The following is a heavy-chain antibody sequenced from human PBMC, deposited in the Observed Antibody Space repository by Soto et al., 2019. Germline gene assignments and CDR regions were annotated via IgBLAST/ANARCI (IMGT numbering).Heavy chain of an antibody. V-gene: IGHV4-61*01. CDR2: IYYSGST. D-gene: IGHD3-3*01. CDR3: ARDFWSGNYGRDV. Sequence: SETLSLTCTVSGDSVSSGSFYWTWIRQPPGKGLEWIGYIYYSGSTNYNPSLKSRVTISIDRSKNQFSLKLTSVTAADTAVYYCARDFWSGNYGRDVWGHGTTVT. J-gene: IGHJ6*02. CDR1: GDSVSSGSFY.